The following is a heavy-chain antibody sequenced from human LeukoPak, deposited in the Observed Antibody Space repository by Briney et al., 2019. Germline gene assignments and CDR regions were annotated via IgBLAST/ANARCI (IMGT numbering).Heavy chain of an antibody. V-gene: IGHV3-21*01. CDR1: GFTFSSYS. Sequence: GGSLRLSCAASGFTFSSYSMNWVRQAPGKGLEWVSSISSSSSYIYYADSVKGRFTISRDNAKNSLYLQMNSLRAEDTAVYYCARDRAYGSGSYYTWGQGALVTVSS. J-gene: IGHJ4*02. D-gene: IGHD3-10*01. CDR3: ARDRAYGSGSYYT. CDR2: ISSSSSYI.